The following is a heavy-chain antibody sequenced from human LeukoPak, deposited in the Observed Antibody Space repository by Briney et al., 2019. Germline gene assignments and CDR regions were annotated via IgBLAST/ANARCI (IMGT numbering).Heavy chain of an antibody. J-gene: IGHJ4*02. Sequence: SETLSLTCAVYGGSFSGYYWSWIRQPPGKGLEWIGEINHSGSTNYNPSLKSRVTISVDTSKNQFSLKLSSVTAADTAVYYRARGGTFVTMVRGVTRTFDYWGQGTLVTVSS. CDR3: ARGGTFVTMVRGVTRTFDY. CDR2: INHSGST. V-gene: IGHV4-34*01. CDR1: GGSFSGYY. D-gene: IGHD3-10*01.